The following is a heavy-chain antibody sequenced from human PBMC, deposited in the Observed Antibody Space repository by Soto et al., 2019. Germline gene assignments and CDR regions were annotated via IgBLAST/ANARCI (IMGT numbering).Heavy chain of an antibody. D-gene: IGHD3-16*01. CDR2: ISSSSSYI. CDR3: ARGIVMITFGDTGY. CDR1: GFSFSSYS. J-gene: IGHJ4*02. Sequence: PGGSLRLSCAASGFSFSSYSMNWVRQAPGKGLEWVSSISSSSSYIYYADSVKGRFTISRDNAKNSLYLQMNSLRAEDTAVYYCARGIVMITFGDTGYWGRGTLVTVSS. V-gene: IGHV3-21*01.